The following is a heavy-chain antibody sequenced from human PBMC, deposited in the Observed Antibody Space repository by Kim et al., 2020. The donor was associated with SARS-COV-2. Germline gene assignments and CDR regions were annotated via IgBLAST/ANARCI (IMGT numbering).Heavy chain of an antibody. D-gene: IGHD1-26*01. V-gene: IGHV5-10-1*01. CDR3: ARHPTGWEYYFDY. CDR2: IDPSDSYT. Sequence: GESLKISCKGSGYSFTSYWISWVRQMPGKGLEWMGRIDPSDSYTNYSPSFQGHVTISADKSISTAYLQWSSLKASDTAMYYCARHPTGWEYYFDYWGQGTLVTVSS. J-gene: IGHJ4*02. CDR1: GYSFTSYW.